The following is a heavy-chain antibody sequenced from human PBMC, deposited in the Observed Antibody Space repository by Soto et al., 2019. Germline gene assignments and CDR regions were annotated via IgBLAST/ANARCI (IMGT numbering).Heavy chain of an antibody. J-gene: IGHJ6*02. V-gene: IGHV4-34*01. CDR1: GGSFSGYY. Sequence: SETLSLTCAVYGGSFSGYYWSWIRQPPGKGLEWIGEINHSGSTNYNPSLKSRVTISVDTSKNQFSLKLSSVTAADTAVYYCASRPAFPGEPHPYYYYGMDVWGQGTTVTVSS. CDR2: INHSGST. D-gene: IGHD1-1*01. CDR3: ASRPAFPGEPHPYYYYGMDV.